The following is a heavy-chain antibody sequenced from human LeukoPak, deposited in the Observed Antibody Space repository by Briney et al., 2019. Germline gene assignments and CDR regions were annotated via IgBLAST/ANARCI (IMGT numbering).Heavy chain of an antibody. Sequence: PGGSLRLSCAASGFTVSSNYMSWVRQAPGKGLEWVSVIYSGGSTYYADSVKGRFTNSRDNSKNTLYLQMNSLRAEDTAVYYCARLRGMGTYYFDYWGQGTLVTVSS. CDR2: IYSGGST. CDR3: ARLRGMGTYYFDY. D-gene: IGHD7-27*01. CDR1: GFTVSSNY. V-gene: IGHV3-66*04. J-gene: IGHJ4*02.